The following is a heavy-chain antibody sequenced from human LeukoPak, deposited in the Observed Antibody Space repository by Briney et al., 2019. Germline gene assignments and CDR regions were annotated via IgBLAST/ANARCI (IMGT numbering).Heavy chain of an antibody. Sequence: SGGSLRLSCAASGFTFRSYWLHWVRQAPGKGLFWVSRINSDGSRIGYADSVRGRFTISRDNDKNTLYLLMHSLRDEDTDVYYCVRDLGWNEDYWGQGTLVTVSS. CDR1: GFTFRSYW. J-gene: IGHJ4*02. CDR2: INSDGSRI. D-gene: IGHD1-1*01. CDR3: VRDLGWNEDY. V-gene: IGHV3-74*01.